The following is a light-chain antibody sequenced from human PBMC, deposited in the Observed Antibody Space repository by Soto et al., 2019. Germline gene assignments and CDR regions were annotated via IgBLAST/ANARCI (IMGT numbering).Light chain of an antibody. CDR2: GAS. Sequence: DIVLTQCPGTLSLSPGERATLSFRSSQSVSSSYLAWYQQKHGQAPRLLIYGASSRATGIPDRFSGSAYGTDFNLTISSLQTEDFATYYCQQSYSTPRTFGQGTKVDIK. V-gene: IGKV3-20*01. CDR1: QSVSSSY. CDR3: QQSYSTPRT. J-gene: IGKJ1*01.